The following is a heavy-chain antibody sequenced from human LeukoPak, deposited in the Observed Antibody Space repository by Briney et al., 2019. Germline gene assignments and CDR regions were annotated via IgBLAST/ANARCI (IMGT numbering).Heavy chain of an antibody. J-gene: IGHJ4*02. CDR3: ARVTVGNYFWDY. V-gene: IGHV1-69*05. CDR2: IIPIFGTA. D-gene: IGHD1-26*01. Sequence: GASVKVSCKASGGTFSSYAISWVRQPPGQGLEWMGGIIPIFGTANYAQKFQGRVTITTDESTSTAYMELSSLRAEDTAVYYCARVTVGNYFWDYWGQGTLVTVSS. CDR1: GGTFSSYA.